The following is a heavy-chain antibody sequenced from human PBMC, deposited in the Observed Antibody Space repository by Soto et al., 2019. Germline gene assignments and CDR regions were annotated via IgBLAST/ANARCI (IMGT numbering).Heavy chain of an antibody. V-gene: IGHV3-23*01. Sequence: LSLTCAASGFTFSSYAMSWVRQAPGKGLEWVSAISGSGGSTYYADSVKGRFTISRDNSKNTLYLQMNSLRAEDTAVYYCAKGGGRTGDVDYWGQGTLVTVSS. J-gene: IGHJ4*02. CDR3: AKGGGRTGDVDY. CDR2: ISGSGGST. D-gene: IGHD7-27*01. CDR1: GFTFSSYA.